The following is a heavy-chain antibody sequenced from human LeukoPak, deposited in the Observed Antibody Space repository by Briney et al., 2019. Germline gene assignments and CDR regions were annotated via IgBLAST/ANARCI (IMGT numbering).Heavy chain of an antibody. CDR3: ARDLMSGYYSSGTDY. CDR2: IYHSGST. V-gene: IGHV4-38-2*02. Sequence: SETLSLTCTVSGGSISSYYWSWIRQPPGKGLEWIGSIYHSGSTYYNPSLKSRVTISVDTSKNQFSLKLSSVTAADTAVYYCARDLMSGYYSSGTDYWGQGTLVTVSS. J-gene: IGHJ4*02. CDR1: GGSISSYY. D-gene: IGHD3-3*01.